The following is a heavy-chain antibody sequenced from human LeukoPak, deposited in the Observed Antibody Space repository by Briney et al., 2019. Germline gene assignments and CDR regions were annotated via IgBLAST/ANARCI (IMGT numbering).Heavy chain of an antibody. D-gene: IGHD6-6*01. CDR1: GFTFSSYS. CDR3: AREIGGYSSSGYNWFDP. V-gene: IGHV3-21*01. J-gene: IGHJ5*02. CDR2: ISSSSSYI. Sequence: GGSLRLSCAASGFTFSSYSMNWVRQAPGKGLEWVSSISSSSSYIYYADSVKGRFTISRDNAKNSLYLQINSLRAEDTAVYYCAREIGGYSSSGYNWFDPWGQGTLVTVSS.